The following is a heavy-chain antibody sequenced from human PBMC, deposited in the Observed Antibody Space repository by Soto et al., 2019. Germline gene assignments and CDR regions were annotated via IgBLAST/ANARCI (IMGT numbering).Heavy chain of an antibody. J-gene: IGHJ4*02. Sequence: EVQLVESGGGLVKPGGSLRLSCVASGFTFSNAWMTWVRQAPGKGLEWVGRVKSKTDGGTIDYAAPVKDRFTISRDDSKNTLYLQMNSLKTEDTAVYYCIGTYSGSSMRFDYWGQGTLVTVSS. D-gene: IGHD5-12*01. V-gene: IGHV3-15*01. CDR2: VKSKTDGGTI. CDR3: IGTYSGSSMRFDY. CDR1: GFTFSNAW.